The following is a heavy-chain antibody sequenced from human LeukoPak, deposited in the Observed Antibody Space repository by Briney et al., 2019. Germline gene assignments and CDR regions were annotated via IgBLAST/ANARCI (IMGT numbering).Heavy chain of an antibody. J-gene: IGHJ4*02. CDR3: ARRSAAQAFDY. Sequence: GGSLRLSCAASGFTFNNYAMSWVRQAPGKGLEWVSTISGGGSTYYAYYADSVRGRFTLSRDNSKNTLYLQMNSLRAEDTAIYYCARRSAAQAFDYWGQGTLVTVSS. D-gene: IGHD4-17*01. V-gene: IGHV3-23*01. CDR1: GFTFNNYA. CDR2: ISGGGSTYYA.